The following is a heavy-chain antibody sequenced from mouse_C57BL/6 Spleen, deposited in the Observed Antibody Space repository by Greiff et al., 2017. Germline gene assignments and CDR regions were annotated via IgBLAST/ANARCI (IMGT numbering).Heavy chain of an antibody. D-gene: IGHD1-1*01. Sequence: EVKLEESGGGLVQPGGSMKVSCAASGFTFSDAWMDWVRQSPEKGLEWVAEIRNKANNHATYYAESVKGRFTISRDDSKSSVYLQMNSLRAEDTGIYYCTRPYGFYAMDYWGQGTSVTVSS. V-gene: IGHV6-6*01. J-gene: IGHJ4*01. CDR1: GFTFSDAW. CDR2: IRNKANNHAT. CDR3: TRPYGFYAMDY.